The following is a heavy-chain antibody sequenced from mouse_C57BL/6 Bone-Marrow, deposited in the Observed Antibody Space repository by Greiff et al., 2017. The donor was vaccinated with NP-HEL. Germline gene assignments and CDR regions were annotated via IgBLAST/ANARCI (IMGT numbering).Heavy chain of an antibody. Sequence: EAGGGLVQPKGSLKLSCAASGFTFNTYAMHWVRQAPGKGLEWVARIRSKSSNYAAYYADSVKDRFTISRDDSQSMLYLQMNNLKTEDTAMYYCVRGGLVPGYFDYWGQGTTLTVSS. V-gene: IGHV10-3*01. CDR2: IRSKSSNYAA. CDR3: VRGGLVPGYFDY. D-gene: IGHD6-2*01. CDR1: GFTFNTYA. J-gene: IGHJ2*01.